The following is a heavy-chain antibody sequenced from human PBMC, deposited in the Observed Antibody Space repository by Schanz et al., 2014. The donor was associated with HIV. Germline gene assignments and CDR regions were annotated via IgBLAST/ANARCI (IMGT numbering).Heavy chain of an antibody. Sequence: QVRLVQSGPEVKKPGASVKVSCKTSGYTFNTYDINWVRQAPGQGLEWMAILNPNFGSTAYAQKLQGRATVTWDTSAATVYLELTGLTSDDTAVYYCARAPYISGWYGVDYWGQGTPITVSS. J-gene: IGHJ4*02. V-gene: IGHV1-46*02. CDR1: GYTFNTYD. CDR2: LNPNFGST. CDR3: ARAPYISGWYGVDY. D-gene: IGHD6-19*01.